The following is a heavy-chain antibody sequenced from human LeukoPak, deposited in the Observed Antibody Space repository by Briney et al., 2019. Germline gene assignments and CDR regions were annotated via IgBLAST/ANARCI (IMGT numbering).Heavy chain of an antibody. V-gene: IGHV3-11*04. CDR2: IGPNGGAI. D-gene: IGHD1-26*01. CDR3: ARGPFVAGSFFDS. CDR1: GFTFSDYY. Sequence: PGGSLRLSCAASGFTFSDYYLAWIRQAPGKVLEWLSSIGPNGGAIYYADSVKGRFTISRDNAKSSLYLQMTTLKAGDTAVYYCARGPFVAGSFFDSWGQGTLVTVSS. J-gene: IGHJ4*02.